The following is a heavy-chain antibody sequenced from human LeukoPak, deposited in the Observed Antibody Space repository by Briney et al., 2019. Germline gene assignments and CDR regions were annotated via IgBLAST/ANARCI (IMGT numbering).Heavy chain of an antibody. Sequence: GGSLRLSCAASGYTFSSYSMNWVRQAPGKGLEWVSSISSSSSYIYYADSVKGRFTISRDNAKNSLYLQMNSLRAEDTAVYYCARLPGYSSSPDYWGQGTLVTVSS. CDR2: ISSSSSYI. CDR3: ARLPGYSSSPDY. J-gene: IGHJ4*02. D-gene: IGHD6-13*01. CDR1: GYTFSSYS. V-gene: IGHV3-21*01.